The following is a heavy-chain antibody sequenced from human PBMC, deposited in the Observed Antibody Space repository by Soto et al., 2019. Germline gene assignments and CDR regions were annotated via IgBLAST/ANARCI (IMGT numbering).Heavy chain of an antibody. CDR2: IYNSGST. CDR3: AGEYSNSPEAVDI. CDR1: SGSISNYY. Sequence: SETLSLTCTVSSGSISNYYWSWIRQPAGKGLEWIGRIYNSGSTKFNPSLKSRVTISLDASRNQFSLKLSSVTAADTAVFYCAGEYSNSPEAVDIWGQGTLVTVSS. J-gene: IGHJ4*02. D-gene: IGHD6-6*01. V-gene: IGHV4-4*07.